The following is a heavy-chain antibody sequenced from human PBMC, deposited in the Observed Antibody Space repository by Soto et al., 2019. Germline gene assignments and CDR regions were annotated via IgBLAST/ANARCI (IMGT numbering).Heavy chain of an antibody. J-gene: IGHJ4*02. CDR2: IVVGSGNT. CDR1: GFTFTSSA. CDR3: AAVSYDSSGYSYFDY. V-gene: IGHV1-58*01. D-gene: IGHD3-22*01. Sequence: GASVKVSCKASGFTFTSSAVQWVRQARGQRLEWIGWIVVGSGNTNYAQKFQERVTITRDMSTSTAYMELSSLRSEDTAVYYCAAVSYDSSGYSYFDYWGQGTLVTVSS.